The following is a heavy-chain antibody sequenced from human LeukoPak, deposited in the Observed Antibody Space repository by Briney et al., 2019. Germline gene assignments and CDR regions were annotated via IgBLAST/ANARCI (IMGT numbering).Heavy chain of an antibody. D-gene: IGHD6-13*01. Sequence: ASVTVSCKASGYTFTGYYMHWVRQAPGQGLEWMGWINPNSGGTYYAQKFQGTVTMTRDTSISTAYMELSRLRSDDTAVYYCARVSLRSSSWYGMDVWGQGTTVTVSS. V-gene: IGHV1-2*02. CDR1: GYTFTGYY. CDR3: ARVSLRSSSWYGMDV. J-gene: IGHJ6*02. CDR2: INPNSGGT.